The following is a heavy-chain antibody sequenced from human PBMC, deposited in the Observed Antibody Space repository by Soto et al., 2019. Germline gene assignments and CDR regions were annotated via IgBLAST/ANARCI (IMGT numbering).Heavy chain of an antibody. CDR3: ARGLTTVTPWSVGYYYGMDV. CDR1: GGTFSSYA. CDR2: IIPIFGTA. J-gene: IGHJ6*02. Sequence: QVQLVQSGAEVKKPGSSVKVSCKASGGTFSSYAISWVRQAPGQGLEWMGGIIPIFGTANYAQKFQGRVTITADESTSTAYMELSSLRSEDTAVYYCARGLTTVTPWSVGYYYGMDVWGQGTTVTVSS. V-gene: IGHV1-69*01. D-gene: IGHD4-17*01.